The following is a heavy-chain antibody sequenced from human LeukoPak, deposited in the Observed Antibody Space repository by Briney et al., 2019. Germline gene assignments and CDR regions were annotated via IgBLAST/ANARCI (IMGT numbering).Heavy chain of an antibody. J-gene: IGHJ4*02. V-gene: IGHV3-73*01. D-gene: IGHD2-15*01. CDR3: TAAPREPVTWWDH. CDR2: IRSKANNYAT. CDR1: GFTFSGSA. Sequence: GGSLRLSCAASGFTFSGSAMHWVRQASGKGLEWVGRIRSKANNYATAYAASVKGRFTISRDDSKNTACLQMNSLKTEDTAVYYCTAAPREPVTWWDHWGQGTLVTVSS.